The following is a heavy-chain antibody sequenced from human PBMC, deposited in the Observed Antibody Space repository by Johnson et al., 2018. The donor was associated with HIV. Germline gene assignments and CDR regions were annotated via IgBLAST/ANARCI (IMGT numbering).Heavy chain of an antibody. CDR2: ISYDGSNK. CDR3: VRDGIYSGPCDALDI. V-gene: IGHV3-30-3*01. Sequence: QVQLVESGGGVVQPGRSLRLSCAASGFTFSSYAMHWVRQAPGKGLEWVAVISYDGSNKYYADSVKGRFTISRDNSKNTLYLQMNSLRAEDTAGYYCVRDGIYSGPCDALDIWGQGTMVTVSS. D-gene: IGHD5-12*01. CDR1: GFTFSSYA. J-gene: IGHJ3*02.